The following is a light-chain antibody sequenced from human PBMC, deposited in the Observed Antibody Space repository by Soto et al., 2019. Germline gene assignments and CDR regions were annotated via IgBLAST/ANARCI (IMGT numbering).Light chain of an antibody. CDR3: QYYGNSRIT. CDR2: AAS. V-gene: IGKV3-20*01. Sequence: EVVMTQSPGTLSLSPGETATLSCRASQTVNSDYLTWYQQKPGQAPRLLIYAASSGATGIPDRFSGSGSETDFTLTINRLEPEDFAVYYCQYYGNSRITFGQGTRLEIK. J-gene: IGKJ5*01. CDR1: QTVNSDY.